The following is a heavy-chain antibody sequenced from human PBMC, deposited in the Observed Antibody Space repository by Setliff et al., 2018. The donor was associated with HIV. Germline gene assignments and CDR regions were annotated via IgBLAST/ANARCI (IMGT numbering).Heavy chain of an antibody. CDR2: ISYDGSNK. CDR1: GFPFSSYA. Sequence: GGSLRLSCEASGFPFSSYAMHWVRQAPGKGLEWVAVISYDGSNKYYVDSVKGRFTISRDNSKDRLYPQMNSLRTEDTAVYYCARGGWGVLTYYMDVWGKGTTVTVS. J-gene: IGHJ6*03. D-gene: IGHD3-10*01. CDR3: ARGGWGVLTYYMDV. V-gene: IGHV3-30*04.